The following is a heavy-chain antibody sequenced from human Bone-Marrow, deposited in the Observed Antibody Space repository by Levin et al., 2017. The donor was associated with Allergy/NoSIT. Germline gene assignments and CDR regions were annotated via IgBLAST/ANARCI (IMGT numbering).Heavy chain of an antibody. CDR1: GFTFSNYA. D-gene: IGHD3-16*01. CDR2: ISADGVRT. Sequence: GGSLRLSCAASGFTFSNYAMCWVRQAPGKGLEHVLGISADGVRTYFGNSVKGRFTISRDNSKNTLYLQMGSLRIEDSAVYYCARGRSFGPPVPGGSTFELWGQGTMVTVSS. J-gene: IGHJ3*01. CDR3: ARGRSFGPPVPGGSTFEL. V-gene: IGHV3-64*01.